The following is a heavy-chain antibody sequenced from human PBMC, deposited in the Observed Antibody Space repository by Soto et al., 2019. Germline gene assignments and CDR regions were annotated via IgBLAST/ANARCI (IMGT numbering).Heavy chain of an antibody. J-gene: IGHJ4*02. Sequence: SVKVSFKASGGTFSSYAISWVRQAPGQGLEWMGGIIPIFGTANYAQKFQGRVTITADESTSTAYMELSSLRSEDTAVYYCAREMRGVTYYDYVWGSYRYLFFDYWGQGTLVTVSS. D-gene: IGHD3-16*02. CDR1: GGTFSSYA. CDR2: IIPIFGTA. V-gene: IGHV1-69*13. CDR3: AREMRGVTYYDYVWGSYRYLFFDY.